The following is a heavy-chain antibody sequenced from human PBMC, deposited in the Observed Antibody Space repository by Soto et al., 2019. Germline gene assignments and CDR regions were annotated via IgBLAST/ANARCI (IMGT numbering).Heavy chain of an antibody. CDR3: ARGDYQYSIDY. CDR1: GDSMTSGDYS. V-gene: IGHV4-30-2*01. D-gene: IGHD2-2*01. Sequence: LSLTCTVSGDSMTSGDYSWSWIRQPPGKGLEWLGYVYRTGNTHYSPSLKSRVSISQDRSKNQFSLELTSVTAADTAVYYCARGDYQYSIDYWGQGTLVTVSS. CDR2: VYRTGNT. J-gene: IGHJ4*02.